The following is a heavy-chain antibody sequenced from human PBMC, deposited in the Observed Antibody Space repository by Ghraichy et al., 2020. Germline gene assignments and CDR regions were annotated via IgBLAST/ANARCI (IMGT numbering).Heavy chain of an antibody. Sequence: SETLSLTCTVSGGSISSGGYYWSWIRQHPGKGLEWIGYIYYSGSTYYNPSLKSRVTISVDTSKNQFSLKLSSVTAADTAVYYCARVARGSLGGLFDYWGQGTLVTVSS. CDR3: ARVARGSLGGLFDY. J-gene: IGHJ4*02. CDR2: IYYSGST. CDR1: GGSISSGGYY. V-gene: IGHV4-31*03. D-gene: IGHD3-16*01.